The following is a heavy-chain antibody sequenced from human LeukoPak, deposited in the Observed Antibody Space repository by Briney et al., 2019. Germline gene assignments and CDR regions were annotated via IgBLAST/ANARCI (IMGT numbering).Heavy chain of an antibody. D-gene: IGHD5-18*01. CDR2: ISGSGGST. J-gene: IGHJ4*02. CDR3: AKDPVGYSYGRFDY. V-gene: IGHV3-23*01. CDR1: GFTFSSYA. Sequence: GSLRLSCAASGFTFSSYAMSWVRQAPGKGAEWVSAISGSGGSTYYADSVKGRFTISRDNSKNTLYLQMNSLRAEDTAVYYCAKDPVGYSYGRFDYWGQGTLVTVSS.